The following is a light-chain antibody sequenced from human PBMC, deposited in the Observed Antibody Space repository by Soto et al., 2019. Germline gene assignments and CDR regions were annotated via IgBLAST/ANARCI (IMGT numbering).Light chain of an antibody. V-gene: IGKV1-39*01. J-gene: IGKJ3*01. CDR1: QTIRSH. CDR2: ATS. Sequence: DIQINQYPLSLSASVGDRVTITCRASQTIRSHLNWYQQKPGEAPKIVIYATSTLQSGVPSRFSGSVSGTDFILTISSLQPEDFATYYCQHTSMTPLPFGRGTNVDI. CDR3: QHTSMTPLP.